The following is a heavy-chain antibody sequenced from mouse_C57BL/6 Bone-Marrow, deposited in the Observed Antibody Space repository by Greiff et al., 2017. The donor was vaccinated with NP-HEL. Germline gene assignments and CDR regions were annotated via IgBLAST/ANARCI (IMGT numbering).Heavy chain of an antibody. CDR2: ISSGSSTI. D-gene: IGHD1-1*01. J-gene: IGHJ2*01. CDR1: GFTFSDYG. V-gene: IGHV5-17*01. CDR3: ARGPFITTVVAPFDY. Sequence: DVKLVESGGGLVKPGGSLKLSCAASGFTFSDYGMHWVRQAPEKGLEWVAYISSGSSTIYYADTVKGRFTISRDNAKNTLFLQMTSLRSEDTAMYYCARGPFITTVVAPFDYWGQGTTLTVSS.